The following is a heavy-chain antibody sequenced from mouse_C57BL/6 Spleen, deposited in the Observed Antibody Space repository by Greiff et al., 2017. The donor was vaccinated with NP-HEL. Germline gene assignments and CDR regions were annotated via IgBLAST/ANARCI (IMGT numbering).Heavy chain of an antibody. CDR3: ARGGDYDSPYYFDY. D-gene: IGHD2-4*01. J-gene: IGHJ2*01. CDR1: GFTFTDYY. CDR2: INYDGSST. V-gene: IGHV5-16*01. Sequence: EVMLVESEGGLVQPGSSMKLSCTASGFTFTDYYMAWVRQVPEKGLEWVANINYDGSSTYYLDSLKSRFIISRDNAKNILYLQMSSLKSEDTATYYCARGGDYDSPYYFDYWGQGTTLTVSS.